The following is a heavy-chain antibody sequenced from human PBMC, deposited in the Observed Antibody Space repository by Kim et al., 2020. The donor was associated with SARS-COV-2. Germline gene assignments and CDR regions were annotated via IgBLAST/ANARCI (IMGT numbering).Heavy chain of an antibody. Sequence: GGSLRLSCAASGFTFSSYAMHWVRQAPGKGLEWVAVIWYDGSNKYYADSVKGRFTISRDNSKNTLYLQMNSLRAEDTAVYYCASSRRGQSYFDIWGQGTMVTVSS. CDR2: IWYDGSNK. J-gene: IGHJ3*02. CDR1: GFTFSSYA. D-gene: IGHD3-10*01. V-gene: IGHV3-33*01. CDR3: ASSRRGQSYFDI.